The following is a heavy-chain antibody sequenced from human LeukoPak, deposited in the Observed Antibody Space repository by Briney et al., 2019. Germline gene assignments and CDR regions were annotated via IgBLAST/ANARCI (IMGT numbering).Heavy chain of an antibody. Sequence: ASVKVSCKASGYTFTSYGISLVRQAPGQGLEWMGWISAYNGNTNYAQKLQGRVTMTTDTSTSTAYMELRSLRSDDTAVYYCATNYYDSSGSDTGGFDYWGQGTLVTVSS. V-gene: IGHV1-18*01. CDR1: GYTFTSYG. CDR3: ATNYYDSSGSDTGGFDY. D-gene: IGHD3-22*01. CDR2: ISAYNGNT. J-gene: IGHJ4*02.